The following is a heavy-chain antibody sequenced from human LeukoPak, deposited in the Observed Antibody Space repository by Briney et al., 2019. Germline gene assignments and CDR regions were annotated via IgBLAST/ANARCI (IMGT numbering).Heavy chain of an antibody. CDR3: ARRSQEDGMTTANNWFDP. J-gene: IGHJ5*02. V-gene: IGHV4-59*08. CDR1: GGSISSSY. Sequence: SETLSLTCTVSGGSISSSYWGWIRQPPGKGLEWIGYIYYSGSTNYNPSLQSRVTISVDTSKNQFSLRLSSVTAADTAVYYCARRSQEDGMTTANNWFDPWGQGTLVTVSS. CDR2: IYYSGST. D-gene: IGHD4-17*01.